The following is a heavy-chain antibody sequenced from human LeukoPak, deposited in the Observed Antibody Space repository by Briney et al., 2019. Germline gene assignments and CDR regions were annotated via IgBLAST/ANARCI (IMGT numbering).Heavy chain of an antibody. J-gene: IGHJ3*02. CDR2: IKQDGSEK. CDR1: GFSISNYY. D-gene: IGHD2-21*01. CDR3: ARAPYGRASFDI. V-gene: IGHV3-7*01. Sequence: GGSLRLSCAASGFSISNYYMHWVRQAPGKGLEWVANIKQDGSEKYYVDSVKGRLTISRDNAKNSLYLQMNSLRVEDTAVYYCARAPYGRASFDIWGQGTMVTVSS.